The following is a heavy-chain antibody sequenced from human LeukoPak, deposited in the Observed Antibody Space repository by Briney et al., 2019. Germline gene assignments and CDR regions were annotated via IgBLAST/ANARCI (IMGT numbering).Heavy chain of an antibody. D-gene: IGHD5-12*01. J-gene: IGHJ4*02. CDR2: ISSSGSTI. Sequence: GGSLRLSCAASGFTFSSYEMKWVRQAPGKGLEWVSYISSSGSTIYYADSVKGRFTISRDNAKNSLYLQMNSLRAEDTAVYYCAHSYSGYDSIDYWGQGTLVTVSS. CDR3: AHSYSGYDSIDY. CDR1: GFTFSSYE. V-gene: IGHV3-48*03.